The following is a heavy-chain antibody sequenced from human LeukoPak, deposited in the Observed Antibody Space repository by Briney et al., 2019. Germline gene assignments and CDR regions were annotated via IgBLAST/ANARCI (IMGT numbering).Heavy chain of an antibody. D-gene: IGHD3-22*01. V-gene: IGHV5-51*01. CDR3: ARRKTYYYEFGPFDI. CDR1: GYSFTSYW. J-gene: IGHJ3*02. Sequence: GESLKISCQGSGYSFTSYWIGWVRQMPGKGLEWMGIIYPGDSDTRYSPSFQGQGTISADKSIRTAYRQWGSLKASDTAMYYCARRKTYYYEFGPFDIWGQGTMVTVSS. CDR2: IYPGDSDT.